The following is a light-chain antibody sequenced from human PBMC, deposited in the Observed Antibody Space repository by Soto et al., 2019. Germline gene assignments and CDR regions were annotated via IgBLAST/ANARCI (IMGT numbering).Light chain of an antibody. Sequence: DIVMTQSPDSLAVSLGERATINCKSGQDILSRADNKNYLAWYQQKPGQPPKLLISWASTRDSGVPDRFSGSGSGTDFTLTISGLQAEDVAVYYCQQYYSAPITFGQGTRLEIK. CDR3: QQYYSAPIT. CDR2: WAS. V-gene: IGKV4-1*01. CDR1: QDILSRADNKNY. J-gene: IGKJ5*01.